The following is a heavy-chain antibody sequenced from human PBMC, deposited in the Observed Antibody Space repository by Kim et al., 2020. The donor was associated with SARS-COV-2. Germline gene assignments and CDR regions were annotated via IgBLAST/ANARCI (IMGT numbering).Heavy chain of an antibody. CDR1: GGTFSSYA. Sequence: SVKVSCKASGGTFSSYAISWVRQAPGQGLEWMGGIIPIFGTANYAQKFQGRVTITADESTSTAYMELSSLRSEDTAVYYCARGEDRPRYCSSTSCYYYYMDVWGKGTTVTVSS. V-gene: IGHV1-69*13. CDR3: ARGEDRPRYCSSTSCYYYYMDV. D-gene: IGHD2-2*01. CDR2: IIPIFGTA. J-gene: IGHJ6*03.